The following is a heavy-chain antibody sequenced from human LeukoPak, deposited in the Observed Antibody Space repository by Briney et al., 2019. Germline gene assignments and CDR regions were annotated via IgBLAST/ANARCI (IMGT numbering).Heavy chain of an antibody. D-gene: IGHD4-17*01. CDR2: MNPNSGNT. V-gene: IGHV1-8*01. Sequence: ALVKVSCKASGYTFTSYDINWVRQATGQGLEWMGWMNPNSGNTGYAQKFQGRVTMTRNTSISTAYMELSSLRSEDTAVYYCARGNIDYGDYGTAIDYWGQGTLVTVSS. CDR1: GYTFTSYD. CDR3: ARGNIDYGDYGTAIDY. J-gene: IGHJ4*02.